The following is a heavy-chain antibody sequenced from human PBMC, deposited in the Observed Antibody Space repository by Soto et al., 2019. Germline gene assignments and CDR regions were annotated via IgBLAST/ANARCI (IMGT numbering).Heavy chain of an antibody. CDR2: IIPILGIA. CDR3: ASLMSSGYYYGMDV. J-gene: IGHJ6*02. V-gene: IGHV1-69*02. D-gene: IGHD3-10*01. Sequence: QVQLVQSGAEVKKPGSSVKVSCKASGGTFSSYTISWVRQAPGQGLEWMGRIIPILGIANDAQKFQGRVKITADKSTSTAYMELSSLRSEATAVYYCASLMSSGYYYGMDVWGQGTTVTDSS. CDR1: GGTFSSYT.